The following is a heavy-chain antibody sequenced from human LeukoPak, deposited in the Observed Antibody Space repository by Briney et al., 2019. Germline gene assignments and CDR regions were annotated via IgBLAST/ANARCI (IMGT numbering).Heavy chain of an antibody. Sequence: GGSLRLSCAASGFTFSSYGMHWVRQAPGKGLEWVAVISYDGSNKYYADSVKGRFTISRDNSKNTLYLQMNSLRAEDTAVYYCARETTRLGYKQLWLLGYFDYWGQGTLVTVSS. J-gene: IGHJ4*02. CDR1: GFTFSSYG. D-gene: IGHD5-18*01. CDR3: ARETTRLGYKQLWLLGYFDY. V-gene: IGHV3-30*03. CDR2: ISYDGSNK.